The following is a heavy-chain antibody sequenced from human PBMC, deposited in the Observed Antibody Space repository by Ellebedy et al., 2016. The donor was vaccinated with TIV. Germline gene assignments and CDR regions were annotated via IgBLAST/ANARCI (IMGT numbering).Heavy chain of an antibody. Sequence: GESLKISCAASGFTFSSYSMDWVRQAPGQGLECVSSISSSSSYTYYGDSVKGRFTISIDNAKNSLFLQMNSLTADDTGLYYCARQGGGHCSGGSCYSLWGQGIVVTVSS. CDR1: GFTFSSYS. CDR2: ISSSSSYT. CDR3: ARQGGGHCSGGSCYSL. D-gene: IGHD2-15*01. V-gene: IGHV3-21*01. J-gene: IGHJ4*02.